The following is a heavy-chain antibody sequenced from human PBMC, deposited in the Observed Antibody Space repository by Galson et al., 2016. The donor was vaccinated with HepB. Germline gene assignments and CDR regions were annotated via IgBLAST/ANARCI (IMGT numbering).Heavy chain of an antibody. CDR2: IYYSGST. CDR1: GASFNSGGYH. D-gene: IGHD3-10*01. CDR3: AREIYYGSGSYMDV. J-gene: IGHJ6*03. Sequence: LSLTCTVSGASFNSGGYHWSWIRQHPGKGLEWIGYIYYSGSTYYNPSLKSRVTISVDTSKNQFSLKLSSVTAADTAVYYCAREIYYGSGSYMDVWGQGTTVTVSS. V-gene: IGHV4-31*03.